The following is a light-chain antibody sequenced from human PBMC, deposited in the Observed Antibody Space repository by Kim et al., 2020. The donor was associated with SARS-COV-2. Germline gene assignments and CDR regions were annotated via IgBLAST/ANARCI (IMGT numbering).Light chain of an antibody. Sequence: ASVGDRVTITCRASQGISRAVACYQQKPGKAPNLLIYDATSLQSGVPSRFGGSGYGTDFTLSISSLQPEDFATYYCQQFNDSPFTFGPGTKVDIK. J-gene: IGKJ3*01. CDR1: QGISRA. V-gene: IGKV1-13*01. CDR2: DAT. CDR3: QQFNDSPFT.